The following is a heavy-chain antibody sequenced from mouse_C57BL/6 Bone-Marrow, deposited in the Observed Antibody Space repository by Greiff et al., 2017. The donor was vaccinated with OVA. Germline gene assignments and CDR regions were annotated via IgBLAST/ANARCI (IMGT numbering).Heavy chain of an antibody. CDR3: ANVAYWYFDV. V-gene: IGHV1-58*01. D-gene: IGHD1-1*01. CDR2: IYIGNVYT. Sequence: QLPLHFLEWIVYIYIGNVYTEYNEKFKGKATLTSDTSSSTAYMQLSSLTSEDSAIYFCANVAYWYFDVWGTGTTVTVSS. J-gene: IGHJ1*03.